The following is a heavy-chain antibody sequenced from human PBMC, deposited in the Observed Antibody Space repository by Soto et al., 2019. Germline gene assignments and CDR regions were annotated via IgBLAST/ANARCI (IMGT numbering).Heavy chain of an antibody. V-gene: IGHV4-31*03. CDR3: ARFVTP. CDR2: IYYSGSN. CDR1: GGSISSGGYY. J-gene: IGHJ5*02. D-gene: IGHD3-10*01. Sequence: QVQLQESGPGLVKPSQTLSLTCTVSGGSISSGGYYWSCIRQHPGKGLEWIGYIYYSGSNYYTPSTKSRATTSVVSSKNQCSLKMSSETAADTAVYYCARFVTPWGQGTLVTVSS.